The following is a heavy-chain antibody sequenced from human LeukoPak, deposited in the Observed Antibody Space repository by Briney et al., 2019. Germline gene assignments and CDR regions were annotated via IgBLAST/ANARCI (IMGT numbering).Heavy chain of an antibody. CDR2: ISGSGGST. J-gene: IGHJ5*01. V-gene: IGHV3-23*01. CDR3: AKEGSSGSYYDS. Sequence: PGGSLTLSCAASGFTFSTYSMNWVRQAPGKGLEWVSGISGSGGSTYYADSVKGRFTISRDNSKNTLYVQMNSLRAEDTAVYYCAKEGSSGSYYDSWGQGTLVTVSS. CDR1: GFTFSTYS. D-gene: IGHD3-10*01.